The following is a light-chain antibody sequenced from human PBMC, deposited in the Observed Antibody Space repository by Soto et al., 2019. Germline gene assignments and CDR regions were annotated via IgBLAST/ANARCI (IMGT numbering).Light chain of an antibody. CDR2: LGS. CDR3: MQALQTPNT. J-gene: IGKJ2*01. Sequence: DIVMTQSPLFLPVTPGEPASISCRSSQSLLHSNGYNYFDWYLQKPGQSPQLLIFLGSNRASGVPDRFSGSGSGTDFTLKISRVEAEDVGVYYCMQALQTPNTFGQGTKLEIK. V-gene: IGKV2-28*01. CDR1: QSLLHSNGYNY.